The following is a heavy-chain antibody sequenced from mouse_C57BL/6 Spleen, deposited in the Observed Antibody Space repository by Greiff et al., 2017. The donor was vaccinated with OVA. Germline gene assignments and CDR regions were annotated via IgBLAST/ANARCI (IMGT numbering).Heavy chain of an antibody. V-gene: IGHV1-26*01. Sequence: VKQSHGKSLEWIGDINPNNGGTSYNQKFKGKATLTVDKSSSTAYMELRSLTSEDSAVYYCAREYDYGAWFAYWGQGTLVTVSA. CDR2: INPNNGGT. D-gene: IGHD2-4*01. CDR3: AREYDYGAWFAY. J-gene: IGHJ3*01.